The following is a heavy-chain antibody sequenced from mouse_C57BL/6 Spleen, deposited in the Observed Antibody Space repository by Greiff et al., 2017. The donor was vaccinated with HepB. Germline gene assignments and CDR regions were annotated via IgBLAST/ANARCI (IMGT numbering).Heavy chain of an antibody. V-gene: IGHV1-82*01. J-gene: IGHJ4*01. CDR2: IYPGDGDT. D-gene: IGHD1-1*01. CDR1: GYAFSSSW. CDR3: ARSVYYYGSSYDYAMDY. Sequence: VQLQQSGPELVKPGASVKISCKASGYAFSSSWMNWVKQRPGKGLEWIGRIYPGDGDTNYNGKFKGKATLTADKSSSTAYMQLSSLTSEVSAVYFCARSVYYYGSSYDYAMDYWGQGTSVTVSS.